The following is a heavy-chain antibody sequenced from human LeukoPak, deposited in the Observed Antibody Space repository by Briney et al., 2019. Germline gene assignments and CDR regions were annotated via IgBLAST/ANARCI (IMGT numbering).Heavy chain of an antibody. CDR2: IYYSGST. J-gene: IGHJ6*02. CDR3: ARGPPYYYYYGMDV. V-gene: IGHV4-30-4*01. CDR1: GGSISSGDYY. Sequence: SQTLSLTCTVSGGSISSGDYYWSWIRQPPGKGLEWIGYIYYSGSTYYNPSLKSRVTISVDTSKSQFSLKLSSVTAADTAVYYCARGPPYYYYYGMDVWGQGTTVTVSS.